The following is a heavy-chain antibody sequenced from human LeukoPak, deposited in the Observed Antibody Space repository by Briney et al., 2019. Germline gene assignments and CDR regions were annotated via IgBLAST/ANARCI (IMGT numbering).Heavy chain of an antibody. CDR3: AREGAGGSLDY. D-gene: IGHD1-26*01. CDR1: GGSISRYY. Sequence: PSETLSLTCGVSGGSISRYYWSWIRQPPGKGLEWIGYIYYTGSTNYNPSLRSRVTISVDTSKNQFSLKLSSVTAADTAVYYCAREGAGGSLDYWGQGTLVTVSS. J-gene: IGHJ4*02. V-gene: IGHV4-59*01. CDR2: IYYTGST.